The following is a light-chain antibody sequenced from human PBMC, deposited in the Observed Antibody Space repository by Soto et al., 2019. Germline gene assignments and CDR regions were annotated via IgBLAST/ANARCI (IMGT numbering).Light chain of an antibody. V-gene: IGLV1-44*01. CDR1: RSNIGSNT. J-gene: IGLJ3*02. CDR3: AACDDSLNGLWV. Sequence: QSVLTQSPSASGTPGQRVTISCYGSRSNIGSNTVNWYQQFPGTAPKLLIYYNNQRPSGVPDRFSGSKSGTSASLAISGLQSEDEADYYCAACDDSLNGLWVFGGGTKLTVL. CDR2: YNN.